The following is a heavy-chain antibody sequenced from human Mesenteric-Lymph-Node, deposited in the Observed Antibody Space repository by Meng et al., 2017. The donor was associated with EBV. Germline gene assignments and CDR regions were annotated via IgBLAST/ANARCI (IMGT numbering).Heavy chain of an antibody. J-gene: IGHJ5*02. Sequence: QDQLVQSGAGVKKPGASVKVSCEASGYTFTSYAMHWVRQAPGQRLEWMGWINVGNGDTKYSQKFHGRVTITRDTSATTAYMELRSLTSEDTAVYYCARDSTGDSRRFDPWGQGTLVTVSS. CDR2: INVGNGDT. CDR1: GYTFTSYA. V-gene: IGHV1-3*01. CDR3: ARDSTGDSRRFDP. D-gene: IGHD3-22*01.